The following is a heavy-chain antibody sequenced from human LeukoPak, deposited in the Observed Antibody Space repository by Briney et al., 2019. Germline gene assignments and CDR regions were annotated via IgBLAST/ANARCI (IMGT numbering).Heavy chain of an antibody. CDR3: AKGPDDFYDFWSGFYTNWFDP. Sequence: GGSLRLSCVASGITFSSDPMHWVRQAPGKGLEWVAAISYDGSQKYYADSVKGRFTISRDNSKNTLYLQMNSLRREDTAVYYCAKGPDDFYDFWSGFYTNWFDPWGQGTLVTVSS. J-gene: IGHJ5*02. CDR2: ISYDGSQK. V-gene: IGHV3-30*04. CDR1: GITFSSDP. D-gene: IGHD3-3*01.